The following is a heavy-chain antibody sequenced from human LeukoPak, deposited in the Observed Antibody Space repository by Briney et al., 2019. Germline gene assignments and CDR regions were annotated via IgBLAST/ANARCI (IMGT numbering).Heavy chain of an antibody. D-gene: IGHD3-22*01. CDR3: ARVGYYDSSGYFDY. Sequence: GGSLRLSCAASGFTFSSYAMTWVRQAPGKGLEWVSGINWNGGSTGYADSVKGRFTISRDNNAKKSVYLQMNSLRAEDTALYYCARVGYYDSSGYFDYWGQGSLATVSS. J-gene: IGHJ4*02. CDR2: INWNGGST. CDR1: GFTFSSYA. V-gene: IGHV3-20*04.